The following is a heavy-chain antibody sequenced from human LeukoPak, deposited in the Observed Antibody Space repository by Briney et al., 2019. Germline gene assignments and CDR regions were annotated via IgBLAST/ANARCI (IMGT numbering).Heavy chain of an antibody. CDR3: ARSPYDFWSGPIKGMDY. D-gene: IGHD3-3*01. V-gene: IGHV7-4-1*01. Sequence: ASVKVSCKAFGYTFTSYAMNWVRQAPGQGLEWMGWINTNTGNPTYAQGFTGRFVFSLDTSVSTAYLQIGSLKAEDTAVYYCARSPYDFWSGPIKGMDYWGQGTLVTVSS. J-gene: IGHJ4*02. CDR2: INTNTGNP. CDR1: GYTFTSYA.